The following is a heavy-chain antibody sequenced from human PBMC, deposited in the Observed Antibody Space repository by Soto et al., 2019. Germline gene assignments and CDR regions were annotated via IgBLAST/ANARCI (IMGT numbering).Heavy chain of an antibody. CDR2: IIPIFGTA. V-gene: IGHV1-69*13. Sequence: SVKVSCKASGGTFSSYAISWVRQAPGQGLEWMGGIIPIFGTANYAQKFQGRVTITADESTSTAYMELSSLRSEDTAVYYCARDVERYFDWLLYYWGQGTLVTVSS. CDR1: GGTFSSYA. CDR3: ARDVERYFDWLLYY. J-gene: IGHJ4*02. D-gene: IGHD3-9*01.